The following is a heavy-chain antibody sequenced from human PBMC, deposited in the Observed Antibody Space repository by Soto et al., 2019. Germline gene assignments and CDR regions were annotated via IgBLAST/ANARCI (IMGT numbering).Heavy chain of an antibody. CDR2: IYWNDDK. CDR3: AHSRGLLYYDILTGYYFDY. Sequence: SGPTLVNPTQTLTLTCTFSGFSLSTSGVGVGWIRQPPGKALEWLALIYWNDDKRYSPSLKSRLTITKDTSKNQVVLTMTNMDPVDTATYYCAHSRGLLYYDILTGYYFDYWGQGTLVTVSS. V-gene: IGHV2-5*01. J-gene: IGHJ4*02. D-gene: IGHD3-9*01. CDR1: GFSLSTSGVG.